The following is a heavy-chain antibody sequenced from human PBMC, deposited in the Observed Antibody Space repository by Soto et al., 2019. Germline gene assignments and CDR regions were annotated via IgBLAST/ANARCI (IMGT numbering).Heavy chain of an antibody. CDR1: GFTFSSYA. CDR3: ARDNVGGKNAYYYYGMDV. Sequence: EVQLLESGGGLVQPGGSLRLSCAASGFTFSSYAMSWVRQAPGKGLEWVSAISGSGGSTYYADSVKGRFTISRDNSKNTLYLQMNSLRAEDTAVYYCARDNVGGKNAYYYYGMDVWGQGTTVTVSS. J-gene: IGHJ6*02. V-gene: IGHV3-23*01. D-gene: IGHD3-10*02. CDR2: ISGSGGST.